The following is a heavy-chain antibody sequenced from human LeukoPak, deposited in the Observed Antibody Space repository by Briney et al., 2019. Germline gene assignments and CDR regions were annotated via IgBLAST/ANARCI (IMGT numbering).Heavy chain of an antibody. Sequence: SVKVSCKASGGTFSSYAISWVRQAPGQGLEWMGRIIPIFGTANYAQKFQGRVTMTTDTSTSTAYMELSRLRSDDTAVYYCARDFCGGDCYSRSTYTDVWGKGTTVTVSS. CDR2: IIPIFGTA. CDR3: ARDFCGGDCYSRSTYTDV. J-gene: IGHJ6*04. CDR1: GGTFSSYA. V-gene: IGHV1-69*05. D-gene: IGHD2-21*02.